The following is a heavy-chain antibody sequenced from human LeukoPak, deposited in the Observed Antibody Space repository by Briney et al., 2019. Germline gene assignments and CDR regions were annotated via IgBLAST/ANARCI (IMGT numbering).Heavy chain of an antibody. Sequence: SVNVSCKASGGTFSTYAISWVRQAPGQGLEWMGGIIPIFGTANYAQKFQGRVTITADESTSTAYMELSSLRSEDTAVYYCARSKALRLDDIYYWGQGTLVTVSS. CDR1: GGTFSTYA. V-gene: IGHV1-69*13. CDR2: IIPIFGTA. J-gene: IGHJ4*02. CDR3: ARSKALRLDDIYY. D-gene: IGHD3-9*01.